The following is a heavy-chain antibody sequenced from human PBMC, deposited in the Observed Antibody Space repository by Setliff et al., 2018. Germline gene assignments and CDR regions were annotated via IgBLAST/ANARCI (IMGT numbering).Heavy chain of an antibody. J-gene: IGHJ4*02. V-gene: IGHV4-4*02. CDR3: AKRGPYCSGGTCHYYFDY. Sequence: SETLSLTCAVSGGSISSSNWWSWVRQPPGKGLEWIGEIYHSGSTNYNPSLKSRVTISVDTSKNTVYLEMNSLRAEDTAVYYCAKRGPYCSGGTCHYYFDYWGQGTLVTVSS. CDR2: IYHSGST. D-gene: IGHD2-15*01. CDR1: GGSISSSNW.